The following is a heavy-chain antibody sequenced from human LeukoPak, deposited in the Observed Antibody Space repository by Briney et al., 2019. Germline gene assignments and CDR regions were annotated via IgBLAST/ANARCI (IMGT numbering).Heavy chain of an antibody. D-gene: IGHD2-2*01. Sequence: GGTLRLSCAASGFTFSSYSMNWVRQAPGKGLEWVSSISSSSSYIYYADSVKGRFTISRDNAKNSLYLQMNSLRAEDTAVYYCARDGDIVVVPAANLDAFDIWGQGTMVTVSS. V-gene: IGHV3-21*01. J-gene: IGHJ3*02. CDR1: GFTFSSYS. CDR2: ISSSSSYI. CDR3: ARDGDIVVVPAANLDAFDI.